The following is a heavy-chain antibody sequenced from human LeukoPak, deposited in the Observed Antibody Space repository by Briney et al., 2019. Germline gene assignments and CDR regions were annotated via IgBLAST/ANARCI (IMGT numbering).Heavy chain of an antibody. D-gene: IGHD6-13*01. CDR1: GYGFTSYW. CDR3: TRHPLPPAAAGMV. V-gene: IGHV5-51*01. J-gene: IGHJ4*02. Sequence: GESLKFSCQAFGYGFTSYWIGRVRQMPARGLEWMGNIYPGDSDTRYSPSFQGQVTISADKSISTAYLQWSSLKASDTAMYYCTRHPLPPAAAGMVWGQGTLVTVSS. CDR2: IYPGDSDT.